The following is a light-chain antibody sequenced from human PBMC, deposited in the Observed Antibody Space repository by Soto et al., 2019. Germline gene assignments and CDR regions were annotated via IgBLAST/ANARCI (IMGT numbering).Light chain of an antibody. J-gene: IGKJ3*01. CDR2: DAS. CDR1: QSVGSY. CDR3: QQRSNWPPVT. Sequence: EIVLTQFPATLSLSPGERATLSCRVSQSVGSYLAWYQQKPGQAPRLLIYDASNRATGIPARFSGSGSGTDFTLSISSLEPEDFAVYYCQQRSNWPPVTFGPGTKVDIK. V-gene: IGKV3-11*01.